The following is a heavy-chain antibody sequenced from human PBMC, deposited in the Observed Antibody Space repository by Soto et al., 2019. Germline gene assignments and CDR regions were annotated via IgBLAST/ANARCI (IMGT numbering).Heavy chain of an antibody. CDR3: ARVDYYGSGSYYRLYYYGMDV. CDR2: ISSSGSTI. J-gene: IGHJ6*02. Sequence: QVQLVESGGGLVKPGGSLRLSCAASGFTFSDYYMSWIRQAPGKGLEWVSYISSSGSTIYYADSVKGRFTISRDNAKNSLYLQMNRLRAEDTAVYYCARVDYYGSGSYYRLYYYGMDVWGQGTTVTVSS. D-gene: IGHD3-10*01. V-gene: IGHV3-11*01. CDR1: GFTFSDYY.